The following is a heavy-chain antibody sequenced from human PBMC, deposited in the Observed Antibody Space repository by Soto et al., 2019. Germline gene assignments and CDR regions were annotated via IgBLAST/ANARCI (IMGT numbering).Heavy chain of an antibody. D-gene: IGHD5-12*01. CDR1: GFTFSSYG. V-gene: IGHV3-30*03. J-gene: IGHJ4*02. Sequence: QVQLVESGGGVVQPGMSLSLSCAASGFTFSSYGMHWVRQAPGKGLEWVAVISYDGSNKYYEDSVKSRFTISRDNSKNTLYLQMNSLSTEDTAVYYCAQVNIVAKNSGDYWGQGTLVTVSS. CDR3: AQVNIVAKNSGDY. CDR2: ISYDGSNK.